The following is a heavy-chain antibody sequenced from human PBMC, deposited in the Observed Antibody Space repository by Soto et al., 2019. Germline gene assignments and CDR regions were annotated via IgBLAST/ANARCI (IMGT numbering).Heavy chain of an antibody. V-gene: IGHV3-33*01. CDR1: GFTFSRYG. CDR3: ARGYGANSAYFDY. D-gene: IGHD4-17*01. CDR2: IWYDGSKE. J-gene: IGHJ4*02. Sequence: QVQLVESGGDVVQPGRSLRLSCAASGFTFSRYGMHWVRQAPGKGLEWVAVIWYDGSKEYYADSLKGRFTISRDNSRNTLYLQMNSLRTEDTAVYYCARGYGANSAYFDYWGQGTLVSVSS.